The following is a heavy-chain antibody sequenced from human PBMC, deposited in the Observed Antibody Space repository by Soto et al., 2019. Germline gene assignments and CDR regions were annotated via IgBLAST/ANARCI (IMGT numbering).Heavy chain of an antibody. D-gene: IGHD1-7*01. CDR2: ISGSGGST. Sequence: GGSLRLSCAASGFTFSSYAMSWVRQAPGKGLEWVSAISGSGGSTYYADSVKGRFTISRDNSKNTLYLQMNSLRAEDTAVYYCAKVTRPYNWNWDSFDYWGQGTLVTVSS. CDR1: GFTFSSYA. V-gene: IGHV3-23*01. CDR3: AKVTRPYNWNWDSFDY. J-gene: IGHJ4*02.